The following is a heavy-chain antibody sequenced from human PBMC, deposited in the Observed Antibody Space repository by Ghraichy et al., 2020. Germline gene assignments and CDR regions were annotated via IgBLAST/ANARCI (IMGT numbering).Heavy chain of an antibody. J-gene: IGHJ5*02. Sequence: GGSISSYYWSWIRQPPRKGLEWIGHIYYSGSTNYNPSLKSRVTISLDTSKNQFSLKLSSVTAADTAVYYCARDPHYNWNFGGWFDPWGQGTLVTVSS. CDR2: IYYSGST. CDR1: GGSISSYY. V-gene: IGHV4-59*01. D-gene: IGHD1-7*01. CDR3: ARDPHYNWNFGGWFDP.